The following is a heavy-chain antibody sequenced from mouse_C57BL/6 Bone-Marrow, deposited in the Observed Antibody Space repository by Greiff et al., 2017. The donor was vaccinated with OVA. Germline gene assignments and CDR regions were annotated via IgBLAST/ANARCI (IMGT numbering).Heavy chain of an antibody. CDR1: GYSFTDYN. CDR3: AREGDYDVRYYAMDY. CDR2: INPNYGTT. J-gene: IGHJ4*01. Sequence: EVKVVESGPELVKPGASVKISCKASGYSFTDYNMNWVKQSNGKSLEWIGVINPNYGTTSYNQKFKGKATLTVDQSSSTAYMQLNSLTSEDSAVYYCAREGDYDVRYYAMDYWGQGTSVTVSS. V-gene: IGHV1-39*01. D-gene: IGHD2-4*01.